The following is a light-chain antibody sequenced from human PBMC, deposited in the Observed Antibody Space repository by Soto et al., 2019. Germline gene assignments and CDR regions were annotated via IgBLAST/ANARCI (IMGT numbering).Light chain of an antibody. Sequence: EIVLTQSPGTLSLSPGERDTLSCRASQNVDSSYLAWYQHKRGQAPRLLIYAAASRAPGLPDRFSGSGSGTDFTLTINRLEPEDFAVYYCQQYGSSPLTFGQGTKLEI. CDR3: QQYGSSPLT. CDR1: QNVDSSY. CDR2: AAA. V-gene: IGKV3-20*01. J-gene: IGKJ2*01.